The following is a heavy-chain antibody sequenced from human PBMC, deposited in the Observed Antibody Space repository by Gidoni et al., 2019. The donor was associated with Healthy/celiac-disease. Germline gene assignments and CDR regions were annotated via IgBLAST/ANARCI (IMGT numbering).Heavy chain of an antibody. Sequence: EVQLLESGGGLVQPGGSLRLSCAASGFTFSSYAMSWVRQAPGKGLEGVSAISGSGGSTYYADSVKGRFTISRDNSKNTLYLQMNSLRAEDTAVYYCAKDSGPLLLWFGEFDGGFDYWGQGTLVTVSS. D-gene: IGHD3-10*01. CDR1: GFTFSSYA. CDR2: ISGSGGST. V-gene: IGHV3-23*01. CDR3: AKDSGPLLLWFGEFDGGFDY. J-gene: IGHJ4*02.